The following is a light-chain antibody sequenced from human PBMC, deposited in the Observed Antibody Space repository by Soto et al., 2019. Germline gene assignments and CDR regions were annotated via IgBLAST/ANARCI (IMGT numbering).Light chain of an antibody. V-gene: IGKV3-20*01. J-gene: IGKJ3*01. CDR3: QHYGSTTIT. CDR2: GAS. CDR1: QSVASNY. Sequence: VLGQERSKRCLAAGEGTTLTCRASQSVASNYLAWYQQNHGQAPRLLIYGASNRATGIPDRFSGSGSGTDFTLTIGRLEPEDFGVYYCQHYGSTTITFCPGDQGGYQ.